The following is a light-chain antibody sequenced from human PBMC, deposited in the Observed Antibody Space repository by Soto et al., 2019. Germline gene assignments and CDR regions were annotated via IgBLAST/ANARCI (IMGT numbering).Light chain of an antibody. J-gene: IGKJ1*01. V-gene: IGKV3-15*01. CDR2: GAS. CDR3: QQYNNWPPRKT. Sequence: EIVMTQSPATLSVSPGERATLSCRASQSVSSNLAWYQQKPGQAPRLLIYGASTRATGIPARFSGSGSGTEFTLTISSLQSEDFAVYYCQQYNNWPPRKTFGQGTEV. CDR1: QSVSSN.